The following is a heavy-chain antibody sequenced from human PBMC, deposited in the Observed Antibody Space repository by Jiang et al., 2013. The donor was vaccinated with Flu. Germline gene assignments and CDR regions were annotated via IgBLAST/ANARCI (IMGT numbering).Heavy chain of an antibody. CDR3: AKDRLQWLNSAFYFDY. D-gene: IGHD6-19*01. CDR2: ISYDGGNY. J-gene: IGHJ4*02. CDR1: GFNFRTYA. V-gene: IGHV3-30*18. Sequence: SLRLSCAASGFNFRTYAMHWVRQAPGKGLEWLAIISYDGGNYYYADSVKGRFTVSRDNSKNTLYLQVNSLRAEDTAVYYCAKDRLQWLNSAFYFDYWGQGTLVAVSS.